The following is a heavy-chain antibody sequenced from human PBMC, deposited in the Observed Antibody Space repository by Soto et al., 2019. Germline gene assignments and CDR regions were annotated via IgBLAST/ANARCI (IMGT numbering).Heavy chain of an antibody. CDR1: AFSLSTNGVG. Sequence: QITLEESGPTLVKPTQTLTLTCTFSAFSLSTNGVGVGLIRQPPGKPLEWLAVIYWNEDKRYSRSLKSRLSITNDTSKNQVVLTMTTMDPVDTATYYCVHTVRVHTITGGHYCESWGPGILVTVSS. D-gene: IGHD3-3*01. J-gene: IGHJ4*02. V-gene: IGHV2-5*01. CDR2: IYWNEDK. CDR3: VHTVRVHTITGGHYCES.